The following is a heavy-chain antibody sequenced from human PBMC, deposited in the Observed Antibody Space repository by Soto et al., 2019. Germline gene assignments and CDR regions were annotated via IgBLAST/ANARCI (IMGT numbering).Heavy chain of an antibody. D-gene: IGHD5-12*01. V-gene: IGHV4-59*01. Sequence: SETLSLTCTVSGGSISSYYWSWIRQPPGKGLEWIGYIYYSGSTNYNPSHKSRVTISVDTSKNQFSLKLSSVTAADTAVYYCARDSGYDDGFDPWGQGTLVTVSS. CDR2: IYYSGST. CDR1: GGSISSYY. CDR3: ARDSGYDDGFDP. J-gene: IGHJ5*02.